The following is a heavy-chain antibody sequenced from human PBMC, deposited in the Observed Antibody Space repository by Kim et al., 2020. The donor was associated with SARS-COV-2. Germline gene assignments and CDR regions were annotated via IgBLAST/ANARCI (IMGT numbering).Heavy chain of an antibody. J-gene: IGHJ4*02. V-gene: IGHV3-48*03. CDR1: GFTFSSYE. Sequence: GGSLRLSCAASGFTFSSYEMNWVRQAPGKGLEWVSYISSSGSTIYYADSVKGRFTISRDNAKNSLYLQMNSLRAEDTAVYYCARGYYYGSKRDYWGQGTLVTVSS. CDR3: ARGYYYGSKRDY. D-gene: IGHD3-10*01. CDR2: ISSSGSTI.